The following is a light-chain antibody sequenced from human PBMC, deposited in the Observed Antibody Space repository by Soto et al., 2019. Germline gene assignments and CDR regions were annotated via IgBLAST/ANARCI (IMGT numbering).Light chain of an antibody. CDR3: SSYISTTPLG. CDR1: SSDFGSYNF. CDR2: EVS. V-gene: IGLV2-14*01. Sequence: QSALTQPPSVSGSPGQSVTISCTGTSSDFGSYNFVSWYQQHPGKAPKLMIYEVSNRPSGVSNRFSGSKSGNTASLTISGLQAEDEADYYCSSYISTTPLGFGTGTKATV. J-gene: IGLJ1*01.